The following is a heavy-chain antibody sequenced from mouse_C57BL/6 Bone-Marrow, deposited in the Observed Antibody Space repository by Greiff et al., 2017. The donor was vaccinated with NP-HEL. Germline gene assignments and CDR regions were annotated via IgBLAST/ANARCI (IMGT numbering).Heavy chain of an antibody. D-gene: IGHD2-2*01. CDR1: GFTFSDYG. V-gene: IGHV5-17*01. CDR3: ARRMVTTKGRFDY. CDR2: ISSGSSTI. Sequence: EVQVVESGGGLVKPGGSLKLSCAASGFTFSDYGMHWVRQAPEKGLEWVAYISSGSSTIYYAATVQGRFTLSRDNTTNTLFLQMTSLTSEDTAMDYCARRMVTTKGRFDYWGQGTTLTVSS. J-gene: IGHJ2*01.